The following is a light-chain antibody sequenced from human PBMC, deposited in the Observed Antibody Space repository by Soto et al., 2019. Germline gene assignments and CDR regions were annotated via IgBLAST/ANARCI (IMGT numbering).Light chain of an antibody. CDR1: SSNIGANY. V-gene: IGLV1-47*02. J-gene: IGLJ2*01. CDR2: STN. CDR3: SSYTTGSLVV. Sequence: QSVLTQPPSASGTPGQRVTISCSGGSSNIGANYVYWYQLLPGTAPKLLIYSTNQRPSGVPDRFSGSKSGNTASLTISGLQAEDEADYYCSSYTTGSLVVFGGGTKLTVL.